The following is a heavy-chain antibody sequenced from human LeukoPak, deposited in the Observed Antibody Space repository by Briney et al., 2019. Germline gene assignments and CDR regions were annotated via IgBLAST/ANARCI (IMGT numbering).Heavy chain of an antibody. V-gene: IGHV3-30-3*01. CDR2: ISYDGSNK. CDR3: AKDRAGGDAFDY. D-gene: IGHD2-21*01. Sequence: GRSLRLSCAASGFTFSSYAMHWVRQAPGKGLEWVAVISYDGSNKYYADSVKGRFTISRDNSKNTLYLQMNSLRAEDTAVYYCAKDRAGGDAFDYWGQGTLVTVSS. CDR1: GFTFSSYA. J-gene: IGHJ4*02.